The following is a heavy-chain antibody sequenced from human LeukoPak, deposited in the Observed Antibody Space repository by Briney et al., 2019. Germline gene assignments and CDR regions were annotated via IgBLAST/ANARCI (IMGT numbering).Heavy chain of an antibody. CDR3: AKDVKGAYNFLEVFDI. D-gene: IGHD5-24*01. J-gene: IGHJ3*02. V-gene: IGHV3-21*04. Sequence: SGGSLRLSCAASGFTFSSYSMNWVRQAPGKGLEWVSSISSSSSYIYYADSVKGRFTISRDSSKNILYLQMSSLRAEDTAMYYCAKDVKGAYNFLEVFDIWGQGTMVTVSS. CDR2: ISSSSSYI. CDR1: GFTFSSYS.